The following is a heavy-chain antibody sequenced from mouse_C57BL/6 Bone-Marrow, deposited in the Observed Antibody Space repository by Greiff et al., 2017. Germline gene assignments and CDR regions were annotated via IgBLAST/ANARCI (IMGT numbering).Heavy chain of an antibody. V-gene: IGHV1-26*01. D-gene: IGHD3-2*02. Sequence: EVQLQQSGPELVKPGASVKISCKASGYTFTDYYMNWVKQSHGKSLEWIGDINPNNGGTSYNQKFKGKATLTVDKSSSTAYMELRSLTAEDSAVYYCARERDSSGYLYDAMDYWGQGTSVTVSS. CDR3: ARERDSSGYLYDAMDY. CDR1: GYTFTDYY. J-gene: IGHJ4*01. CDR2: INPNNGGT.